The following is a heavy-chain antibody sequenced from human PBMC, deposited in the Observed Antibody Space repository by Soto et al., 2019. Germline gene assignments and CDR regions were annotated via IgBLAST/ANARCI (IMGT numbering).Heavy chain of an antibody. Sequence: SETLSLTCTVSGGSISSGDYYWSWIRQPPGKGLEWIGYIYYSGSTYYNPSLKSRVTISVDTSKNQFSLKLSSVTAADTAVYYCARETTYYYDSRGYSFEPRFDYWGQETLVTVS. D-gene: IGHD3-22*01. V-gene: IGHV4-30-4*01. J-gene: IGHJ4*02. CDR1: GGSISSGDYY. CDR3: ARETTYYYDSRGYSFEPRFDY. CDR2: IYYSGST.